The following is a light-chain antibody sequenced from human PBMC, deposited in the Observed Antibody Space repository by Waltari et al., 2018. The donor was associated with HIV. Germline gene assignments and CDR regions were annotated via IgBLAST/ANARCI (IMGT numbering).Light chain of an antibody. J-gene: IGKJ4*01. CDR3: QQYDNLPLT. Sequence: DIQMTQSPSSLSASVGDRVTITCQASKDITNYLNWYQQKPGKAPKLLIYGASSLETGVPSRFSGSGSGTDFTFTISSLQPEDIATYYCQQYDNLPLTFGGGTKVEIK. CDR2: GAS. V-gene: IGKV1-33*01. CDR1: KDITNY.